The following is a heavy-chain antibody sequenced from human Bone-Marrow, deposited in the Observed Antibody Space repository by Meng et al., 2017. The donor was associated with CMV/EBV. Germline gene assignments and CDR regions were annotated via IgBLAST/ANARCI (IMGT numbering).Heavy chain of an antibody. D-gene: IGHD7-27*01. J-gene: IGHJ4*02. CDR2: IYYSGST. CDR3: ARGKLGHFDY. CDR1: GGSISSSSYY. Sequence: GSLRLSCTVSGGSISSSSYYWGWIRQPPGKGLEWIGSIYYSGSTYYNLSLKSRVTISVDTSKNQFSLKLSSVTAADTAVYYCARGKLGHFDYWGQGTLVTVSS. V-gene: IGHV4-39*07.